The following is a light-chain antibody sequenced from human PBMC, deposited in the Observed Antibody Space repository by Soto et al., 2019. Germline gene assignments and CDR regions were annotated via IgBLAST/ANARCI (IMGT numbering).Light chain of an antibody. Sequence: EIVLTQSPGTLSSSPGEGATLSCRASQSVTNNFLAWYQQKHGQAPGLLIYAASTRAAGVPDMFSGSGSGTEFTLTFTRLGPEYFAIYYCQQYGRSPLLYSFGQGTKLWVK. V-gene: IGKV3-20*01. CDR2: AAS. CDR1: QSVTNNF. J-gene: IGKJ2*01. CDR3: QQYGRSPLLYS.